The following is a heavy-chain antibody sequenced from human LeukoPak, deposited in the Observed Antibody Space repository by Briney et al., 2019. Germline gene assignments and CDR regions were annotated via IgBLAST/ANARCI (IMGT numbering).Heavy chain of an antibody. CDR3: ARATPGGLHGYSYDY. D-gene: IGHD5-18*01. CDR2: MNPNSGNT. J-gene: IGHJ4*02. V-gene: IGHV1-8*02. CDR1: GYTFKNYD. Sequence: ASVKVSCKASGYTFKNYDINWVRQATGQGLEWMGWMNPNSGNTGFAQKFQARVSMTRDTSINTAYMELTSLRSGGTAVYYCARATPGGLHGYSYDYWGQGTVATVYS.